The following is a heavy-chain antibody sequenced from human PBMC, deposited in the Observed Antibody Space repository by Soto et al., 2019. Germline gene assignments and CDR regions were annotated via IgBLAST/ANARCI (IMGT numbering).Heavy chain of an antibody. CDR1: GFTFSSYA. V-gene: IGHV3-30-3*01. J-gene: IGHJ6*02. CDR3: ARDLSGYSGYDNPYYYYGMDV. CDR2: ISYDGSNK. Sequence: LRLSCAASGFTFSSYAMHWVRQAPGKGLEWVAVISYDGSNKYYADSVKGRFTISRDNSKNTLYLQMNSLRAEDTAVYYCARDLSGYSGYDNPYYYYGMDVWGQGTTVTVSS. D-gene: IGHD5-12*01.